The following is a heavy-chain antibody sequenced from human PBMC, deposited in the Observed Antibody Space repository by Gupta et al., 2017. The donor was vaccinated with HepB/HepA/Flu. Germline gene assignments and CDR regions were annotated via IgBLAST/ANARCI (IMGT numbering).Heavy chain of an antibody. CDR3: AKEIVSRGWCRGVDS. Sequence: EVQLVESVGGLVQPGRSLRLSCAASGFTFDDYAMHWVRQAPGQGLEWVSGISWNSGSTGYADAFKGRFTISRDNAKNAVYLEMNSLRAEDTALYYCAKEIVSRGWCRGVDSWGQGTLVPVSS. V-gene: IGHV3-9*01. CDR1: GFTFDDYA. D-gene: IGHD2-8*01. CDR2: ISWNSGST. J-gene: IGHJ4*02.